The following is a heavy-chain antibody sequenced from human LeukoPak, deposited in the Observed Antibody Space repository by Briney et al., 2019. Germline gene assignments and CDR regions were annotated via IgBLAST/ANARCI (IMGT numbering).Heavy chain of an antibody. Sequence: PGGSLRLSCAASEFTFSNAWMSWVRQAPGKELEWVGRIKSNTDGGTTDYPAPVKGRFTMSRDDSKNTLYLQMNSLEADDTAVYYCTKALMVRGVVSGAFDIWGQGTMVTVSS. CDR2: IKSNTDGGTT. CDR3: TKALMVRGVVSGAFDI. CDR1: EFTFSNAW. D-gene: IGHD3-10*01. J-gene: IGHJ3*02. V-gene: IGHV3-15*01.